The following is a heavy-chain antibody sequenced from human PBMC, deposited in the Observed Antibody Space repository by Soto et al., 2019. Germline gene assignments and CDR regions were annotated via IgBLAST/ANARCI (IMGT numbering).Heavy chain of an antibody. CDR3: ARHCWGSDYYYGMDV. J-gene: IGHJ6*02. CDR1: GGSISSSSYY. V-gene: IGHV4-39*01. Sequence: QLQLQESGPGLVKPSETLSLTCTVSGGSISSSSYYWGWIRQPPGKGLEWIGSIYYSGSTYYNPSLKSRVIISVDTSKNQFSLKLSSVTAADTAVYYCARHCWGSDYYYGMDVWGQGTTVTVSS. D-gene: IGHD7-27*01. CDR2: IYYSGST.